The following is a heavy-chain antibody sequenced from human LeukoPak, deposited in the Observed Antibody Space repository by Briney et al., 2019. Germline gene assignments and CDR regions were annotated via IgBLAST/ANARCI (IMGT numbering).Heavy chain of an antibody. CDR1: GGSISSYY. V-gene: IGHV4-59*01. CDR2: IYYRGST. Sequence: SETLSLTCTVSGGSISSYYWSWIRQPPGKGLEWIGYIYYRGSTNYNPSLKSRVTISVDTSKNQFSLKLSSVTAADTAVYYCARGQKPHQSRFHGFDPWGQGTLVTVSS. J-gene: IGHJ5*02. CDR3: ARGQKPHQSRFHGFDP.